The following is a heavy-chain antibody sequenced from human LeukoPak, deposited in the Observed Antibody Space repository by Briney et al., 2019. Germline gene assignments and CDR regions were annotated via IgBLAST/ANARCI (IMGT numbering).Heavy chain of an antibody. CDR2: ISGSGGST. CDR3: AKGGSFSEGNIDY. J-gene: IGHJ4*02. D-gene: IGHD1-14*01. Sequence: PGGSLRLSCAASGFTFSSYAMSWVRQAPEKGLEWVSAISGSGGSTWYADSVKGRFTISRDNSKNTLYLQMNSLRAEDTAVYYCAKGGSFSEGNIDYWGQGTLVTVSS. V-gene: IGHV3-23*01. CDR1: GFTFSSYA.